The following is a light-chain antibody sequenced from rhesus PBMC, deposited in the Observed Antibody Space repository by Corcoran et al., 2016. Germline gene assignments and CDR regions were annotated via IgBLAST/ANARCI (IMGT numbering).Light chain of an antibody. CDR2: GAT. V-gene: IGKV3-42*01. CDR1: QSVSSS. J-gene: IGKJ2*01. CDR3: QQDYSWPYS. Sequence: EIVMTQSPATLSLSPGERATLSCRASQSVSSSLALYQQNPGPAPKLLITGATSRATGIPDRFSGSGYGTDVTLTISSLEPDDVGVYYCQQDYSWPYSFGQGTKVEIK.